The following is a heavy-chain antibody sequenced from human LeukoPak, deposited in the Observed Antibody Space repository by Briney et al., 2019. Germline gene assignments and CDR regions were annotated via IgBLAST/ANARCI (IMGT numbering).Heavy chain of an antibody. CDR2: ISGGGTET. D-gene: IGHD3-16*01. Sequence: GGSLRLSCAASGFSFSGHAMSWVRQAPGKGLEWVSAISGGGTETYDADFVKGRFTISRDNSKNTLYLQMNSLRAEDTALYYCARLRNLATTNLGIDYWGQGTLLTVSS. CDR1: GFSFSGHA. J-gene: IGHJ4*02. V-gene: IGHV3-23*01. CDR3: ARLRNLATTNLGIDY.